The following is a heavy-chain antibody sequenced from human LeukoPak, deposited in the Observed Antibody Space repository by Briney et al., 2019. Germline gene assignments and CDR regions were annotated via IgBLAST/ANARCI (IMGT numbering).Heavy chain of an antibody. CDR3: AIGTSRRLAFDI. J-gene: IGHJ3*02. V-gene: IGHV1-24*01. Sequence: ASVKVSCRVPGYTLTELSMHWVRQAPGKGLEWMGGFDPEDGETIYAQKFQGRVTMTEDTSTDTAYMELSSLRSEDTAVYYCAIGTSRRLAFDIWGQGTMVTVSS. D-gene: IGHD1-26*01. CDR2: FDPEDGET. CDR1: GYTLTELS.